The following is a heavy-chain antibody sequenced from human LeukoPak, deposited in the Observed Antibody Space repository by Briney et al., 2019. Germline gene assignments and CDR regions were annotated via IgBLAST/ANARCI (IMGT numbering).Heavy chain of an antibody. CDR1: GGSFSGYY. D-gene: IGHD6-19*01. Sequence: KPSETLSLTCAVYGGSFSGYYWSWIRQPPGKGLEWIGSIEYSGSTYYNPPLKSRVIMSVDTSKKQFSLKVTSVTAADTAVYYCARLAHSSGYLAFDYWGQGTLVTVSS. CDR2: IEYSGST. J-gene: IGHJ4*02. CDR3: ARLAHSSGYLAFDY. V-gene: IGHV4-34*01.